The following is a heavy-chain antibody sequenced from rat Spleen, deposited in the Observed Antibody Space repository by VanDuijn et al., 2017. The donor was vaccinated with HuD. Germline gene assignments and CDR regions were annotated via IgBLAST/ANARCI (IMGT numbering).Heavy chain of an antibody. Sequence: EVKLVESGGGLVQPGRSLKLSCAASGFNFNDYWMGWVRQAPGKGLEWISSIDTDGGRTYYSDSVKGRFTISRDNAENTVYLQMNNLRSEDTAMYYCARTTARVPFDYWGQGVMVTVSS. CDR2: IDTDGGRT. J-gene: IGHJ2*01. D-gene: IGHD1-2*01. CDR3: ARTTARVPFDY. V-gene: IGHV4-2*01. CDR1: GFNFNDYW.